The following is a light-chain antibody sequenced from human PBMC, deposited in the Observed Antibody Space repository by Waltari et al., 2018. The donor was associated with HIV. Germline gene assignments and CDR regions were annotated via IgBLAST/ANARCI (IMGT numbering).Light chain of an antibody. CDR1: SSNIGNNY. CDR3: GTWDSSLSAGWV. V-gene: IGLV1-51*01. Sequence: QSVLTQPPSVSAAPGQKVTISCSGSSSNIGNNYVSWYQQLPGTAPKLLLYDNNKRPSGIPDRVSGSKSGTSATLGITGLQTGDEADYYCGTWDSSLSAGWVFGGGTKLTVL. CDR2: DNN. J-gene: IGLJ3*02.